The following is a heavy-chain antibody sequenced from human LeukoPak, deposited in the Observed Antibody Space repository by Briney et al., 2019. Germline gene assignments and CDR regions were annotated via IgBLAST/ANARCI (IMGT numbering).Heavy chain of an antibody. CDR1: RYTFTGYY. CDR3: ARDLFAGSWYKSVIEDY. CDR2: INPNIGGT. V-gene: IGHV1-2*02. Sequence: ASVKVSCMASRYTFTGYYMHWVRQAPGPRLEWMGWINPNIGGTNYAQKLQGRVTMTRDTSISTAYMELSRLRYDDTAVYYGARDLFAGSWYKSVIEDYWGQGTLVTVSS. D-gene: IGHD6-13*01. J-gene: IGHJ4*02.